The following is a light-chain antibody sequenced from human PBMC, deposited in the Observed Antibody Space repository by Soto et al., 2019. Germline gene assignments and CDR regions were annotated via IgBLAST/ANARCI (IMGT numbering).Light chain of an antibody. Sequence: EIVMTQSPATLSVSPGERVTLSCRASQSIRNNIAWYQQKPGQGPRLLIYAASTGATTVPARFSGSGSGTAFTLTISSLQSGDFAVYYCQQYHTWPLTFGGGTKVEIK. J-gene: IGKJ4*01. V-gene: IGKV3-15*01. CDR3: QQYHTWPLT. CDR1: QSIRNN. CDR2: AAS.